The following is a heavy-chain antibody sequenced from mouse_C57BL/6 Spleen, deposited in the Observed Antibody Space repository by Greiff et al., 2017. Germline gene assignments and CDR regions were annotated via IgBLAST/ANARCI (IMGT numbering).Heavy chain of an antibody. V-gene: IGHV14-1*01. CDR1: GFNIKDYY. Sequence: VQLKESGAELVRPGASVKLSCTASGFNIKDYYMHWVKQRPEQGLEWIGRIDPGDGDTEDAPKFQGKATMTADTSSNTAYLQLSSLTSEDTAVYYFTRYDGSSYYAMDYWGQGTSVTVSS. D-gene: IGHD1-1*01. CDR2: IDPGDGDT. J-gene: IGHJ4*01. CDR3: TRYDGSSYYAMDY.